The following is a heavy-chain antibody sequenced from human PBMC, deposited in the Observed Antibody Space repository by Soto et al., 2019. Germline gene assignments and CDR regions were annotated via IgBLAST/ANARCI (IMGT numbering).Heavy chain of an antibody. D-gene: IGHD1-26*01. CDR2: IWYDGSNK. J-gene: IGHJ4*02. CDR3: ARDKYSGSYTIDY. CDR1: GSTFSSYG. V-gene: IGHV3-33*01. Sequence: HPVGSLRLSCAASGSTFSSYGMHWVRQAPGKGLEWVAVIWYDGSNKYYADSVKGRFTISRDNSKNTLYLQMNSLRAEDTAVYYCARDKYSGSYTIDYWGQGTLVTVSS.